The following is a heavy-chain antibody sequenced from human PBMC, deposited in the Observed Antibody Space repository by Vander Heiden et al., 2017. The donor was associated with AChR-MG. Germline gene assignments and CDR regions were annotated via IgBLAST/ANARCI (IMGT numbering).Heavy chain of an antibody. CDR3: ARVVVAVGPYYFDY. CDR1: GYTFTGYY. D-gene: IGHD6-19*01. V-gene: IGHV1-2*02. CDR2: INPNSGGT. Sequence: QVQLVQPGAEVKKPGASVKVSCKASGYTFTGYYMPWVRQAPGQGLEWMGWINPNSGGTNYAQKFQGRVTMTRDTSISTAYMELSRLRSDDTAVYYCARVVVAVGPYYFDYWGQGTLVTVSS. J-gene: IGHJ4*02.